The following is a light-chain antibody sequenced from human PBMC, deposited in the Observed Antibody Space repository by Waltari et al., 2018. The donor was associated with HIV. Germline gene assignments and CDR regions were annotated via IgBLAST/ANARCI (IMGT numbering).Light chain of an antibody. Sequence: QSALTQPASVSGSPGQSITISCTGTFSDVGSYNLVSWYQKHPGEAPKIMIYEFTKRPSGVSGRFSGSKSGNTASLTISGLQAEDEADYYCCSYAGSRSHVVFGGGTKLTVL. CDR3: CSYAGSRSHVV. CDR2: EFT. CDR1: FSDVGSYNL. J-gene: IGLJ2*01. V-gene: IGLV2-23*02.